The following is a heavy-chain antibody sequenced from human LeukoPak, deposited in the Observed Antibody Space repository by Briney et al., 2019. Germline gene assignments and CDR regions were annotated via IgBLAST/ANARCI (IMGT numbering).Heavy chain of an antibody. CDR1: GFTFDDYT. J-gene: IGHJ6*02. D-gene: IGHD3-22*01. CDR2: ISWDGGST. V-gene: IGHV3-43*01. CDR3: AKEEGYYDSRGNYGMDV. Sequence: GGSLRLSCAASGFTFDDYTMHWVRHAPGKGLEWVSLISWDGGSTYYADSVKGRFTISRDNSKNSLYLQMNSLRTEDTALYYCAKEEGYYDSRGNYGMDVWGQGTTVTVSS.